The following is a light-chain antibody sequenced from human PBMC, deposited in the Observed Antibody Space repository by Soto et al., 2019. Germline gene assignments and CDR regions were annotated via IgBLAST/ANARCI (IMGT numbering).Light chain of an antibody. CDR2: EVS. CDR3: SSYTRSGTLI. J-gene: IGLJ2*01. V-gene: IGLV2-18*02. Sequence: QSVLTQSPSVSGSPGQSVTISCTGTSSDVGSYNRVSWYQQSTGTAPKLMIYEVSNRPSGVPHRFSGSKSGDTASLTISGLQAEDESDYYCSSYTRSGTLIFGGGTKLTVL. CDR1: SSDVGSYNR.